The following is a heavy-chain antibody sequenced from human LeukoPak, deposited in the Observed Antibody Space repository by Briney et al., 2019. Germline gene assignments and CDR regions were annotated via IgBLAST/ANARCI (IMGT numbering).Heavy chain of an antibody. D-gene: IGHD1-26*01. J-gene: IGHJ4*02. Sequence: GGSLRLSCAASGFSVSSRAMSWVRQAPGKGLEWVSTISNSGYNTWYADCVKGRFTISRDNSQNTLYLQMSSLRAEDTALYYCARHDGSSFIYYVDHWGQGALVTVSS. CDR2: ISNSGYNT. CDR1: GFSVSSRA. CDR3: ARHDGSSFIYYVDH. V-gene: IGHV3-23*01.